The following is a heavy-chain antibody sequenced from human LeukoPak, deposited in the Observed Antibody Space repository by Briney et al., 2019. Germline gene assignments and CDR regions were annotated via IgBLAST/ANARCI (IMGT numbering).Heavy chain of an antibody. CDR2: IIPIFGTA. V-gene: IGHV1-69*06. J-gene: IGHJ4*02. Sequence: SVKVSCKASGGTFSSYAISWVRQAPGQGLEWMGGIIPIFGTANYAQKFQGRVTITADKSTSTAYMELSSLRSEDTAVYYCARDMVRGVGPNYFDYWGQGTLVTVSS. D-gene: IGHD3-10*01. CDR3: ARDMVRGVGPNYFDY. CDR1: GGTFSSYA.